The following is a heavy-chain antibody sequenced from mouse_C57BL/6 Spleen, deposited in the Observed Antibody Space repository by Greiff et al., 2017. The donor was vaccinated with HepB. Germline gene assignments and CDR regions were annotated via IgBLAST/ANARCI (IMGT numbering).Heavy chain of an antibody. V-gene: IGHV14-2*01. D-gene: IGHD1-1*01. CDR1: GFNIKDYY. J-gene: IGHJ3*01. CDR2: IDPEDGET. Sequence: EVKLVESGAELVKPGASVKLSCTASGFNIKDYYMHWVKQRTEQGLEWIGRIDPEDGETKYAPKFQGKATITADKSSNTAYLQLSSLTSEDTDVYYCAIHYYGSSSAWFAYWGQGTLVTVSA. CDR3: AIHYYGSSSAWFAY.